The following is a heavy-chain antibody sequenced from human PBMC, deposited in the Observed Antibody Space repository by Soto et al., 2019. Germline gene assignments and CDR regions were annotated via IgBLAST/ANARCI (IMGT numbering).Heavy chain of an antibody. D-gene: IGHD2-2*02. Sequence: QVQLQESGPGLVKPSETLSLTCTVSGGSISSYYWSWIRQPAGKGLEWIGRIYTSGSTNYNPSLKSRVTMSVDTSKNQSSLKLSSVTAADTAVYYCARVRGYCSSTSCYTDWYFDLWGRGTLVTVSS. J-gene: IGHJ2*01. CDR1: GGSISSYY. V-gene: IGHV4-4*07. CDR3: ARVRGYCSSTSCYTDWYFDL. CDR2: IYTSGST.